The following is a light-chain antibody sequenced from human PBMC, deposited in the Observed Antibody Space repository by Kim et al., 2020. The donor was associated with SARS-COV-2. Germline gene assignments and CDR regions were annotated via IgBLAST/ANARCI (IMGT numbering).Light chain of an antibody. V-gene: IGLV5-37*01. CDR2: YASDSDT. Sequence: TLPDKLIVNHFNITWNQQRPGNPPRFLLYYASDSDTVRGSGIPSRFSGSKDASGNTVILVISGLQSEDEADYYCMIWPSNGYVTFGGGTQLTVL. CDR3: MIWPSNGYVT. CDR1: DKLIVNHFN. J-gene: IGLJ2*01.